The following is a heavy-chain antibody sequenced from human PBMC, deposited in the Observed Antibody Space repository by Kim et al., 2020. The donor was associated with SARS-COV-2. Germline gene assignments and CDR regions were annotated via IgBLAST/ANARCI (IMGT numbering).Heavy chain of an antibody. V-gene: IGHV1-69*04. J-gene: IGHJ6*02. D-gene: IGHD4-17*01. CDR2: IIPILGIA. CDR3: AGRLRARTSYYGMDV. CDR1: GGTFSSYA. Sequence: SVKVSCKASGGTFSSYAISWVRQAPGQGLEWMGRIIPILGIANYAQKFQGRVTITADKSTSTAYMELGSLRSEDTAVYYCAGRLRARTSYYGMDVWGQGTTVTGSS.